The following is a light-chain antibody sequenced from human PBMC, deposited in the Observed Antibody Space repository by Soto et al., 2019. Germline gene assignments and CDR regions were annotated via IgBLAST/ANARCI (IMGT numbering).Light chain of an antibody. CDR3: LRHNSYPRT. J-gene: IGKJ1*01. CDR2: ASY. Sequence: IQLTQSPSSLSASVGDRVTITCRARQGIRNDLGWYQQKPGKAPQRLVFASYNLQSGVPSGFSGSGSGTEFTLSLSSLQPEDFATDYCLRHNSYPRTFGQGTSVEIK. V-gene: IGKV1-17*01. CDR1: QGIRND.